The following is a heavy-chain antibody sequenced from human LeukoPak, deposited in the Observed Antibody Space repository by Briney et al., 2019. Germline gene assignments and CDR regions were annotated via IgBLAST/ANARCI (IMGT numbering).Heavy chain of an antibody. D-gene: IGHD5-12*01. CDR2: ISWSSGNI. V-gene: IGHV3-9*01. CDR3: ARDAWRRAFNYCMDV. Sequence: GGSLRLSCAASGFTFDDYAMHWVRQAPGKGLEWVAGISWSSGNIGYADSVKGRFTISRDNAENSLHLQMNSLRTEDTALYFCARDAWRRAFNYCMDVWGQGTTVAVSS. J-gene: IGHJ6*02. CDR1: GFTFDDYA.